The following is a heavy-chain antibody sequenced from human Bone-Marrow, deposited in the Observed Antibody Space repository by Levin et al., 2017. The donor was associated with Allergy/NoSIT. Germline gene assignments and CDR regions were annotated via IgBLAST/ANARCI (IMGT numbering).Heavy chain of an antibody. CDR3: ARLMVYAPSYFYYGMDV. D-gene: IGHD2-8*01. Sequence: GLEWMGGIIPIFGTANYAQKFQGRVTITADESTSTAYMELSSLRSEDTAMYYCARLMVYAPSYFYYGMDVWGQGTTVTVSS. J-gene: IGHJ6*02. CDR2: IIPIFGTA. V-gene: IGHV1-69*01.